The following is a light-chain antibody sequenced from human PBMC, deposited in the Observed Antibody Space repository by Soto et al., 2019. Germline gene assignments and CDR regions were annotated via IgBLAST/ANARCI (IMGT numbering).Light chain of an antibody. CDR1: QSVSRND. CDR2: GAS. V-gene: IGKV3-20*01. J-gene: IGKJ3*01. Sequence: ETVLTQSPGTLSLSPGATATLSCRASQSVSRNDLAWFQQKPGQAPRLLIYGASTRATGIPDRFSGSGSGTDFTLTISRLEPEDFAVYYCHHYGVSPIYTFGPGTKLDFK. CDR3: HHYGVSPIYT.